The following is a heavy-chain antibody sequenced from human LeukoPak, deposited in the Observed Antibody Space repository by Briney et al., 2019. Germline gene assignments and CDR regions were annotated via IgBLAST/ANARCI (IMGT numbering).Heavy chain of an antibody. CDR2: IYTSGST. CDR1: GGSISSYY. V-gene: IGHV4-4*07. CDR3: ARDRQWFGELSWFDP. Sequence: PSETLSLTCTVSGGSISSYYWSWIRQPAGKGLEWIGRIYTSGSTNYNPSLKSRVTMSVDTSKNQFSLKLSSVTAADTAVYYCARDRQWFGELSWFDPWGQGILVTVSS. D-gene: IGHD3-10*01. J-gene: IGHJ5*02.